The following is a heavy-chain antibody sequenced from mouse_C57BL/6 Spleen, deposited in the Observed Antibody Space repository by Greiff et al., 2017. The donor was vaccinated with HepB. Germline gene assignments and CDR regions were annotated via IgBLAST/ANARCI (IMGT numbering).Heavy chain of an antibody. CDR3: ARSSSLERFAY. J-gene: IGHJ3*01. CDR2: IDPSDSYT. CDR1: GYTFTSYW. Sequence: VQLQQSGAELVMPGASVKLSCKASGYTFTSYWMHWVKQRPGQGLEWIGEIDPSDSYTNYNQKFKGKSTLTVDKSSSTAYMQLSSLTSEDSAVYYCARSSSLERFAYWGQGTLVTVSA. V-gene: IGHV1-69*01.